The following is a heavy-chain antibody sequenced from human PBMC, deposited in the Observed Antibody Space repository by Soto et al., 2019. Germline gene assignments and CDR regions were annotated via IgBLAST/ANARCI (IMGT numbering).Heavy chain of an antibody. CDR2: IVVASGKT. CDR3: AATLDWGSYDFDGYPS. V-gene: IGHV1-58*01. Sequence: GASVKVSCKGSGFTFSRSAVQWVRQARGQGLEWIGWIVVASGKTDYAQNLQERVTITRDMSTSTAYMELSSLSSEDTAVYYCAATLDWGSYDFDGYPSWGQGTLVTVSS. J-gene: IGHJ4*02. D-gene: IGHD5-18*01. CDR1: GFTFSRSA.